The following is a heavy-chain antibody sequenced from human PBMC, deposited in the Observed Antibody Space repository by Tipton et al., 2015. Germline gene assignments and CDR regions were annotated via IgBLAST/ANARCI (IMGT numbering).Heavy chain of an antibody. Sequence: RSLRLSCAASGFAFSTYAMHWVRQAPGKGLEWVAFISYDGAIKYSTDSVMGRFTISRDNAWNTLYMQMDRLRPEDTAVYYCARDRGSSPGNCIDVWGQGTTVTV. D-gene: IGHD5-24*01. CDR3: ARDRGSSPGNCIDV. J-gene: IGHJ6*02. CDR1: GFAFSTYA. CDR2: ISYDGAIK. V-gene: IGHV3-30*03.